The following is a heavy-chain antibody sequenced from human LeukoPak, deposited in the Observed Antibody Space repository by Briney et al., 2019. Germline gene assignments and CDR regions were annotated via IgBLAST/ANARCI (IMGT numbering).Heavy chain of an antibody. V-gene: IGHV4-59*01. CDR3: ARVAVEMATYFDY. J-gene: IGHJ4*02. D-gene: IGHD5-24*01. Sequence: SETLSLTCTVSGGSISSYYWSWIRQPPGKGLEWIGYIYYSGSTNYNPSLKSRVTISVDTSKNQFSLKLSSVTAADTAVYYCARVAVEMATYFDYWGQGTVVTVSS. CDR2: IYYSGST. CDR1: GGSISSYY.